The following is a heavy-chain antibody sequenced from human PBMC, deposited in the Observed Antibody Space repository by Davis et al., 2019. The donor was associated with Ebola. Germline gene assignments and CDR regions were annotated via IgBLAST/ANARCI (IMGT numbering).Heavy chain of an antibody. CDR2: IKSKNVGETT. CDR3: TWDLVPTAVGSFDY. V-gene: IGHV3-15*01. CDR1: GFNFPDAW. D-gene: IGHD2-2*01. Sequence: GGSLRLSCAASGFNFPDAWMTWVRQAPGKGLEWVGRIKSKNVGETTDYAAPVKGRFTISRDDLKNMLYLQMNNLKGEDTAVYYCTWDLVPTAVGSFDYWGQGTLVTVSS. J-gene: IGHJ4*02.